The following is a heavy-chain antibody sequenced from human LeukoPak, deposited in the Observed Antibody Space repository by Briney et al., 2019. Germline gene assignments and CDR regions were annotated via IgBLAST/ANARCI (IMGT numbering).Heavy chain of an antibody. CDR3: ASNDDFGSGYYDY. D-gene: IGHD3-3*01. V-gene: IGHV3-21*01. CDR1: GFTFSSSS. Sequence: GGSLRLSSADSGFTFSSSSMNWVRHAPGKGLEWVSSISSSSSYMYYADSVKGRFTISRDNTTNSLYLQMNSLRPEDTAVYYCASNDDFGSGYYDYWGQGTLVTVSS. CDR2: ISSSSSYM. J-gene: IGHJ4*02.